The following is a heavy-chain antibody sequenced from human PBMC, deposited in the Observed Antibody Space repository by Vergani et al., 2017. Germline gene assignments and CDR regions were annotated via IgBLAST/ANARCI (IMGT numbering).Heavy chain of an antibody. CDR1: GGSISSSSYY. CDR3: ARVGSLKHDSSGYYRKRNPRPYGMDV. CDR2: IYYSGST. V-gene: IGHV4-39*01. J-gene: IGHJ6*02. D-gene: IGHD3-22*01. Sequence: QVQLQESGPGLVKPSETLSLTCTVSGGSISSSSYYWGWIRQPPGKGLEWIGSIYYSGSTYYNPSLKSRVTISVDTSKNQFSLKLSSVTAADTAVYYCARVGSLKHDSSGYYRKRNPRPYGMDVWGQGTTVTVSS.